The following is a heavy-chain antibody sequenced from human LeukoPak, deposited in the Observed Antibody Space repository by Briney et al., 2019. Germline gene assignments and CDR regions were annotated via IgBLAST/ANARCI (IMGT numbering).Heavy chain of an antibody. D-gene: IGHD2-8*01. Sequence: GASVKVSCKASGYTFTSYGISWVRQAPGQGLEWMGWISAYNGNTNYAQKLQGRVTMTTDTSTSTAYMELRSLRSDDTAVYYCARSQVNGFCSNGVCYLSYWGQGTLVTVSS. V-gene: IGHV1-18*01. CDR3: ARSQVNGFCSNGVCYLSY. CDR1: GYTFTSYG. J-gene: IGHJ4*02. CDR2: ISAYNGNT.